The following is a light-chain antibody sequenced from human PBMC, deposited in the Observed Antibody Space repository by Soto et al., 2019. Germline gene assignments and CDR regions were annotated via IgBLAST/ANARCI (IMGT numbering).Light chain of an antibody. Sequence: EVLLTQSPCTLSFSPGERATLSCRALQSVSSSYLAWYQQKPGQAPRLLIYGASSRATGIPDRFSGSGSGTDFTLTISRLEPEDFAVYYCHQYGSAPPITFGQVTRLDI. CDR2: GAS. J-gene: IGKJ5*01. CDR1: QSVSSSY. V-gene: IGKV3-20*01. CDR3: HQYGSAPPIT.